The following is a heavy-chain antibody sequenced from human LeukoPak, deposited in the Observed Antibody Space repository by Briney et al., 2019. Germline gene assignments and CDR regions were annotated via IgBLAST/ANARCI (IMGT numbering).Heavy chain of an antibody. CDR3: AKETRSSSWSLLYYFDY. Sequence: GRSLRLSCAASGFTFDDYAMHWVRQAPGKGLEWVSGISWNSGSIGYADSVKGRFTISRDNAKNSLYLQMNSLRAEDTALYYCAKETRSSSWSLLYYFDYWGQGTLVTVSS. V-gene: IGHV3-9*01. CDR2: ISWNSGSI. D-gene: IGHD6-13*01. CDR1: GFTFDDYA. J-gene: IGHJ4*02.